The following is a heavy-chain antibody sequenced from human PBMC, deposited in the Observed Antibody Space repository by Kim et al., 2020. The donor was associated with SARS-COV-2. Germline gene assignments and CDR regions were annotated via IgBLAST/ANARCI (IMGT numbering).Heavy chain of an antibody. V-gene: IGHV4-39*01. D-gene: IGHD6-19*01. Sequence: SETLSLTCTVSGGSISSSSYYWGWIRQPPGKGLEWIGSIYYSGSTYYNPSLKSRVTISVDTSKNQFSLKLSSVTAADTAVYYCARLEKELWLAGFDPWGEGNLVSVSP. CDR2: IYYSGST. CDR1: GGSISSSSYY. J-gene: IGHJ5*02. CDR3: ARLEKELWLAGFDP.